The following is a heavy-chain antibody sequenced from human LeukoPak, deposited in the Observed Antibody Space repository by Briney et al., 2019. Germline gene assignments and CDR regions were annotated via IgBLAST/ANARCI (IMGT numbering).Heavy chain of an antibody. D-gene: IGHD2-21*01. Sequence: GGSLRLACAASGFTVSSYWMHWVRQAPGKGLEWDSAISGSGDATKYADCVKGQFTISRDNFKNTVSLQMINLRAEDTAVYFCAKSDCGSDGCKLLNYWGQGILVTVSS. CDR1: GFTVSSYW. CDR2: ISGSGDAT. V-gene: IGHV3-23*01. CDR3: AKSDCGSDGCKLLNY. J-gene: IGHJ4*02.